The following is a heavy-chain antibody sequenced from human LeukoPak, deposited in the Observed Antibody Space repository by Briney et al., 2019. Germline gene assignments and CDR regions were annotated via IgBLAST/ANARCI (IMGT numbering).Heavy chain of an antibody. D-gene: IGHD3-9*01. V-gene: IGHV3-74*01. CDR3: AKDHDYDILTGYYLPFIDY. J-gene: IGHJ4*02. CDR1: GFTFSSYW. Sequence: PGGSLRLSCAASGFTFSSYWMHWVRQAPGKGLVWVSRINTDGSSTSYADSVKGRFTISRDNAKNTLYLQMNSLRAEDTAVYYCAKDHDYDILTGYYLPFIDYWGQGTLVTVSS. CDR2: INTDGSST.